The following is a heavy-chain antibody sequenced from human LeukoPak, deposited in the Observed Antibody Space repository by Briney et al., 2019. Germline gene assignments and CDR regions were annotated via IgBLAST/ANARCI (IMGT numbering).Heavy chain of an antibody. J-gene: IGHJ3*02. Sequence: GGSLRLSCAASGFTFSSYSMNWVRQAPGKGLEWVSSISSSSSYIYYADSVKGRFTISRDNSKNTLYLQMNSLRAEDTAVYYCAKVRLQWELRADAFDIWGQGTMVTVSS. CDR2: ISSSSSYI. CDR1: GFTFSSYS. CDR3: AKVRLQWELRADAFDI. V-gene: IGHV3-21*04. D-gene: IGHD1-26*01.